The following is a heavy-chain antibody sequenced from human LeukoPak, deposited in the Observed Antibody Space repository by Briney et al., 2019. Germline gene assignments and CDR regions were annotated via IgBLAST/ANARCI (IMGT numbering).Heavy chain of an antibody. J-gene: IGHJ4*02. CDR2: ISLSGSYM. Sequence: PGGSLRLSCAASGFTLSRFNMNWVRQAPGKGLEWVSFISLSGSYMHYADSVKGRFTITRDNGKNSLYLQMDSLRGEDTAVYYCARENILEDTSTVDYWGQGTLVTVSS. CDR1: GFTLSRFN. V-gene: IGHV3-21*04. CDR3: ARENILEDTSTVDY. D-gene: IGHD5-12*01.